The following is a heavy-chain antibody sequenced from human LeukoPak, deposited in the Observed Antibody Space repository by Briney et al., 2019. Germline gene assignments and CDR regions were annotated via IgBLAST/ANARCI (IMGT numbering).Heavy chain of an antibody. J-gene: IGHJ5*02. CDR3: ARHSAAGWLQFDENSKNWFDP. CDR2: INHSGST. V-gene: IGHV4-34*01. Sequence: SETLSLTCAVYGGSFSGYYWSWIRQPPGKGLEWIGEINHSGSTNYNPSLKSRVTMSVDTSKNQFSLKLSSVTAADTAVYYCARHSAAGWLQFDENSKNWFDPWGQGTLVTVSS. D-gene: IGHD5-12*01. CDR1: GGSFSGYY.